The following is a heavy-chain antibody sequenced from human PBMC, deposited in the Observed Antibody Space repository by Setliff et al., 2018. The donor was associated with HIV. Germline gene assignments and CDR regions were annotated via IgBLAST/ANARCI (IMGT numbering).Heavy chain of an antibody. CDR1: SGSISSGTYY. CDR2: IDYSGSA. V-gene: IGHV4-31*03. CDR3: ARDRSGTSYAGDDAFDI. Sequence: QTLSLTCTVSSGSISSGTYYWSWIRQYPGKGLEWIGYIDYSGSAFYNPSLKSRVTMSVDMSKNQFSLKLSSVTAADTAIYYCARDRSGTSYAGDDAFDIWGQGTMVTVSS. J-gene: IGHJ3*02. D-gene: IGHD3-3*01.